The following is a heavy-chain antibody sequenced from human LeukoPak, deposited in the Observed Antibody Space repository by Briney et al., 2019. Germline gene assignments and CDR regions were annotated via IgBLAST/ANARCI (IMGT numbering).Heavy chain of an antibody. Sequence: ASVKPSCRVSGYTFNDLCIDWVRQAPGKGLEWMGGFDPEAGKTIFAQRFQGRVSLTEDTSIDTAYMELSSLMSEDTAVYHCAADSGRLDRVDAFDIWGQWAMVTVSP. D-gene: IGHD1-26*01. J-gene: IGHJ3*02. V-gene: IGHV1-24*01. CDR1: GYTFNDLC. CDR3: AADSGRLDRVDAFDI. CDR2: FDPEAGKT.